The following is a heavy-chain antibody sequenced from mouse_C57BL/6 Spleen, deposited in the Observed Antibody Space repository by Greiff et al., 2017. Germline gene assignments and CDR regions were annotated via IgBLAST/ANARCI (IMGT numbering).Heavy chain of an antibody. CDR2: ISNGGGST. V-gene: IGHV5-12*01. Sequence: EVKVVESGGGLVQPGGSLKLSCAASGFTFSDYYMYWVRQTPEKRLEWVAYISNGGGSTYYPDTVKGRFTISRDNAKNTLYLQMSRLKSEDTAMYYCARGVYYGYLYAMDYWGQGTSVTVSS. D-gene: IGHD2-2*01. J-gene: IGHJ4*01. CDR1: GFTFSDYY. CDR3: ARGVYYGYLYAMDY.